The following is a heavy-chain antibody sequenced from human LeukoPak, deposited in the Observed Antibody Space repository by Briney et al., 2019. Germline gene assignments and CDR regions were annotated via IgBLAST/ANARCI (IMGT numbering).Heavy chain of an antibody. V-gene: IGHV3-23*01. Sequence: GGSLRLSCAASGFTFSSHGMSWVRQAPGKGLEWVSAISGSGGSTYYADSVKGRFTISRDNSKNTLYLQMNSLRAEDTAVYYCARDVTMVRGLDYWGQGTLVTVSS. CDR3: ARDVTMVRGLDY. CDR2: ISGSGGST. J-gene: IGHJ4*02. D-gene: IGHD3-10*01. CDR1: GFTFSSHG.